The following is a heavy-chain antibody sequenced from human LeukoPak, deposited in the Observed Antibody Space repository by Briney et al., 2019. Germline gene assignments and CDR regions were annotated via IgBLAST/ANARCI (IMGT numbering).Heavy chain of an antibody. CDR2: INTDGSST. CDR1: GFTFSSFW. D-gene: IGHD6-6*01. J-gene: IGHJ4*02. Sequence: GGSLRLSCAASGFTFSSFWMHWVRHAPGKGLVWVSRINTDGSSTDYADSVKGRFTISRDNAKNTLYLQLNSLRAEDTAVYFCARYTGYSSSPEEWLLDCWGQGTLVPVSS. V-gene: IGHV3-74*01. CDR3: ARYTGYSSSPEEWLLDC.